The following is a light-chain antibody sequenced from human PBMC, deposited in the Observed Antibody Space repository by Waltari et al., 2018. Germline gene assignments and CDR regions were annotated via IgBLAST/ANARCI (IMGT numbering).Light chain of an antibody. Sequence: DIQMTQSPSTLSASVGDRVAISCRASQSITSRLAWYQQRPGKAPQRRIFDASTLESGVPSRFSGSGSGTEFTLTISSLQPDDFATYYCQQYESYSGTFGQGSKVEVK. CDR3: QQYESYSGT. CDR1: QSITSR. V-gene: IGKV1-5*01. CDR2: DAS. J-gene: IGKJ1*01.